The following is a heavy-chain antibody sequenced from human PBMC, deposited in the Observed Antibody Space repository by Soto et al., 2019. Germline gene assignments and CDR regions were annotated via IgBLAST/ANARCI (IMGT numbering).Heavy chain of an antibody. CDR2: IYYSGST. J-gene: IGHJ4*02. CDR3: ARYYGDYDY. D-gene: IGHD4-17*01. CDR1: GGSISSYY. Sequence: QVQLQESGPGLVKPSETLSLTCTVSGGSISSYYWSWIRQPPGKGLEWIGYIYYSGSTNHNPSLKSRVTISVDTSKNQFSLKLSSVTAADTAVYYCARYYGDYDYWGQGTLVTVSS. V-gene: IGHV4-59*01.